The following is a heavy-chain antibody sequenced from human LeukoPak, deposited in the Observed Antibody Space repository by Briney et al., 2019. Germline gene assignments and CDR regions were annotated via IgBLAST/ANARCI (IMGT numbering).Heavy chain of an antibody. D-gene: IGHD4-17*01. J-gene: IGHJ4*02. CDR2: IIPIFGTA. Sequence: SVKVSCKASGGTFISYAIGWVRQAPGQGLEWMGGIIPIFGTANYAQKFQGRVTITADESTSTAYMELSSLRSEDTAVYYCARDRSDYGDYSVSGYWGQGTLVTVSS. V-gene: IGHV1-69*13. CDR1: GGTFISYA. CDR3: ARDRSDYGDYSVSGY.